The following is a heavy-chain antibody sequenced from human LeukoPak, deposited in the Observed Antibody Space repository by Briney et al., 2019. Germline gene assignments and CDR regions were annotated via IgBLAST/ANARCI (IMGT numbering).Heavy chain of an antibody. CDR3: ASRKAVAGTGGFDY. Sequence: TLSLTCTVSGGSISSGGYYWSWIRQHPGKGLEWIGYIYYSRSTYYNPSLKSRVTISVDTSKNQFSLKLSSVTAADTAVYYCASRKAVAGTGGFDYWGQGTLVTVSS. CDR1: GGSISSGGYY. CDR2: IYYSRST. D-gene: IGHD6-19*01. V-gene: IGHV4-31*03. J-gene: IGHJ4*02.